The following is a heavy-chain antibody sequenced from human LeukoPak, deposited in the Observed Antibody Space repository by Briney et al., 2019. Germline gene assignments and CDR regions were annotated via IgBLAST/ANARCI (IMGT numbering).Heavy chain of an antibody. J-gene: IGHJ4*02. Sequence: GGSLRPSCAASGFIVSSNYMSWVRQAPGQGLEWVAVLYTAGNTYYADSVKGRFTISRDNSKNTLFLQMNSLRVEDTAVYYCARVCYPGTSGCPGDYWGQGTLVAVS. D-gene: IGHD1-7*01. CDR3: ARVCYPGTSGCPGDY. V-gene: IGHV3-53*01. CDR1: GFIVSSNY. CDR2: LYTAGNT.